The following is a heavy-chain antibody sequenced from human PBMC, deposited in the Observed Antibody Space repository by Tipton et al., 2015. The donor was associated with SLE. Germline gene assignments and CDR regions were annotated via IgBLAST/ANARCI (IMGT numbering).Heavy chain of an antibody. CDR2: IYYSGST. D-gene: IGHD5-18*01. J-gene: IGHJ4*02. CDR3: AREGYSYGPFDY. V-gene: IGHV4-59*01. Sequence: TLSLTCTVSGGSISSYYWSWIRQPPGKGLEWIGYIYYSGSTNYNPSLKSRVTISVDTSKNQSSLKLSSVTAADTAVYYCAREGYSYGPFDYWGQGTLVTVSS. CDR1: GGSISSYY.